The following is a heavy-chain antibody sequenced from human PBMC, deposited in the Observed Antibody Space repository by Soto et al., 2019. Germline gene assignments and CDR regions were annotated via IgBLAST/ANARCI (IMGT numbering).Heavy chain of an antibody. CDR1: GGSFSGYY. J-gene: IGHJ4*02. CDR3: ARGRRTTVTIDY. CDR2: INHSGST. V-gene: IGHV4-34*01. D-gene: IGHD4-17*01. Sequence: QVQLQQWGAGLLKPSETLSLTCAVYGGSFSGYYWSWIRQPPGKGLEWIGEINHSGSTNYNPSLKSRVTISVDTSKNQFSLKLSSVTAAVTAVYYCARGRRTTVTIDYWGQGTLVTVSS.